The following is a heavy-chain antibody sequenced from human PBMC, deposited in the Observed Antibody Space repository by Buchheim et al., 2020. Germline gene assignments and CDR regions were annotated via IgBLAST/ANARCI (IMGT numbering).Heavy chain of an antibody. J-gene: IGHJ4*02. V-gene: IGHV4-31*03. CDR1: GASISSGPYY. CDR3: ARLRSVTYFDS. Sequence: QVQLQESGPGLVKPSQTLSVTCTVSGASISSGPYYWAWLRQHPGKGLEYLGYIYFTGSTYYNPSLASRFRISVHPSMQQFSLEVSSVTAADTAVYYCARLRSVTYFDSWGPGTL. CDR2: IYFTGST. D-gene: IGHD4-17*01.